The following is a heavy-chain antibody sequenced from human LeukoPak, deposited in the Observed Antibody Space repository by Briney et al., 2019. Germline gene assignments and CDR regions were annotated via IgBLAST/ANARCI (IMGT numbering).Heavy chain of an antibody. V-gene: IGHV3-21*04. CDR2: ITTRSSYM. CDR3: ARDRSYYYDSSGFVDY. Sequence: GGSLRLSCAASGFTFSDYTMNWVRQAPGKGLEWVACITTRSSYMYYADSVKGRFTISRDNAKNSLYLQMNSLRAEDTAVYYCARDRSYYYDSSGFVDYWGQGTLVTVSS. J-gene: IGHJ4*02. D-gene: IGHD3-22*01. CDR1: GFTFSDYT.